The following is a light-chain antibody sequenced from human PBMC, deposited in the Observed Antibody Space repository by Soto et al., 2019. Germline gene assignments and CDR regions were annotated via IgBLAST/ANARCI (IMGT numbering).Light chain of an antibody. CDR1: QSISSW. Sequence: EIQVTQSPSTLSASVGDRVTITCRASQSISSWLAWYQQKPGKAPKLLIYDAYSLESGTPSRFSGRRSGTDFSLTIRRLEPDDFPVYYCQKSGHFWTFGQGTKV. CDR3: QKSGHFWT. J-gene: IGKJ1*01. CDR2: DAY. V-gene: IGKV1-5*01.